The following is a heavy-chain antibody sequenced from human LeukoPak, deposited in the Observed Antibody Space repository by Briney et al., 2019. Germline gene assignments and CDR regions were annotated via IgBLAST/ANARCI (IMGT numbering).Heavy chain of an antibody. CDR3: ASSRVYSDSSGWTYGMDV. CDR2: INNSGTT. D-gene: IGHD3-22*01. V-gene: IGHV4-39*07. CDR1: GGSISSSSYY. Sequence: PSETLSLTCTVSGGSISSSSYYWGWIRQPPGKGLEWIGEINNSGTTNYNPSFKSRLTVSIDTSRNQFSLKLRSVTAADAAVYYCASSRVYSDSSGWTYGMDVWGQGTTVTVSS. J-gene: IGHJ6*02.